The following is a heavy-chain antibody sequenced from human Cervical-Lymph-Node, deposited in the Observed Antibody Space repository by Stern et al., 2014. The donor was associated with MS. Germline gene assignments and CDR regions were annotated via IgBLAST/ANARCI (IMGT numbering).Heavy chain of an antibody. CDR1: GGSISSSSYY. CDR3: ARHSTYYYDSSGYYPDY. CDR2: IYYSGST. D-gene: IGHD3-22*01. J-gene: IGHJ4*02. Sequence: QVQLQESGPGLVKPSETLSLTCTVSGGSISSSSYYWGWIRQPPGKGLGWIGSIYYSGSTYYNPSLKSRVTISVDTSKNQFSLKMSFVTAADTAVYYCARHSTYYYDSSGYYPDYWGQGTLVTVSS. V-gene: IGHV4-39*01.